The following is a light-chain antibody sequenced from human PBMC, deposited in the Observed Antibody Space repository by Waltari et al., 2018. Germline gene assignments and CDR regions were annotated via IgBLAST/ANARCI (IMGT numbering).Light chain of an antibody. V-gene: IGLV2-14*03. Sequence: CTGTSSDVGGYNDVSWYQQHPGKAPKLIIFDVSNRPSGVSSRFSGSKSGNTASLTISGLQAQDEADYYCSSYISSDTLELFGGGTSLTVL. CDR2: DVS. CDR1: SSDVGGYND. J-gene: IGLJ2*01. CDR3: SSYISSDTLEL.